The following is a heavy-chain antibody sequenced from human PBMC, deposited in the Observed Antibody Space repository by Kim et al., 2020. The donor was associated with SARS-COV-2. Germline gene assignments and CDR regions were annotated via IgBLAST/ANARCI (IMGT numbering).Heavy chain of an antibody. V-gene: IGHV3-73*01. CDR3: TTHRVEWMTDAFDI. D-gene: IGHD3-3*01. Sequence: AASVKGRFTISRDDSKNTAYLQMNSLKTEDTAVYYCTTHRVEWMTDAFDIWGQGTMVTVSS. J-gene: IGHJ3*02.